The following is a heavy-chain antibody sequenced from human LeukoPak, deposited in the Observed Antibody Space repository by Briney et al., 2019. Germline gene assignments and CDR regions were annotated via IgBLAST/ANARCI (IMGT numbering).Heavy chain of an antibody. CDR2: IYYSGST. D-gene: IGHD3-10*01. CDR3: ARDLRGLGSYYYYYYYGMDV. J-gene: IGHJ6*02. CDR1: GGSISSYY. Sequence: PSETLSLTCTVSGGSISSYYWSWIRQPPGKGLEWIGYIYYSGSTNYNPSLKSRVTISVDTSKNQFSLKLSSVTAADTAVYYCARDLRGLGSYYYYYYYGMDVWGQGTTVTVSS. V-gene: IGHV4-59*01.